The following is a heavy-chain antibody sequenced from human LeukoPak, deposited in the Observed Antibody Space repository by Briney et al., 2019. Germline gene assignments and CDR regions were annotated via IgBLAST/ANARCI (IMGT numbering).Heavy chain of an antibody. V-gene: IGHV1-2*02. D-gene: IGHD3-3*01. CDR3: ARGRYDFWSGYFPFDP. J-gene: IGHJ5*02. CDR1: GYTFTGYY. Sequence: ASVKVSCKASGYTFTGYYMHWVRQAPGQGLEWMGWINPNSGGTNYAQKFQGRVTVTRDTSISTAYMELSRLRSDDTAVYYCARGRYDFWSGYFPFDPWGQGTLVTVSS. CDR2: INPNSGGT.